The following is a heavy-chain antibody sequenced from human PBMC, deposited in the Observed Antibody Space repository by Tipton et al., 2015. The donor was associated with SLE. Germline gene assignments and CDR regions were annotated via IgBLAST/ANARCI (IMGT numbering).Heavy chain of an antibody. CDR3: ARTQVDIVVVVAAGDAFDI. CDR1: GGSFSGYY. V-gene: IGHV4-34*01. CDR2: INHSGST. J-gene: IGHJ3*02. D-gene: IGHD2-15*01. Sequence: TLSLTCAVYGGSFSGYYWNWIRQSPGKGLEWIGEINHSGSTNYNPSLKSRVTISVDTSKNQFSLKLSSVTAADTAVYYCARTQVDIVVVVAAGDAFDIWGQGTMVTVSS.